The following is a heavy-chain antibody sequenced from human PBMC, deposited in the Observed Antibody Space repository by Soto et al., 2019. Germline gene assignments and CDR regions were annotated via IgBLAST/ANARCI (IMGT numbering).Heavy chain of an antibody. V-gene: IGHV1-69*01. CDR2: IIPIFGTA. CDR1: GGTFSSYA. J-gene: IGHJ5*02. CDR3: ARCPFRLGELSLYHNWFDP. Sequence: QVQLVQSGAEVKTPGSSVKVSCKASGGTFSSYAISWVLQAPGHGLEWMGGIIPIFGTANYAQKFQGRVTITADDSTSTAYMELSSLRSEDTAVYYCARCPFRLGELSLYHNWFDPWGPGTLVTVSS. D-gene: IGHD3-16*02.